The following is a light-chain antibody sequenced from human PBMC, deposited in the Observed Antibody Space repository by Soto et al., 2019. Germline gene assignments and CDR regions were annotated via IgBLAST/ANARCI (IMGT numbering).Light chain of an antibody. Sequence: QSVLTPPPSASGTPGQRVTISCSGSSPNIGGNAVNWYQQLPGMAPKVLIYSNNQRPSGVPDRFPGSKSGTSASLAISGLQSEDEADYYCAAWDDSLNGYVFGTGTKVTVL. V-gene: IGLV1-44*01. CDR1: SPNIGGNA. J-gene: IGLJ1*01. CDR2: SNN. CDR3: AAWDDSLNGYV.